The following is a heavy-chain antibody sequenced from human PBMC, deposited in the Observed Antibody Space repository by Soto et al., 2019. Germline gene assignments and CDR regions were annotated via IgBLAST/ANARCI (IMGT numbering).Heavy chain of an antibody. V-gene: IGHV4-31*03. CDR2: IYYSVST. CDR3: ARGLSVTLFDN. Sequence: QVQLQESGPGLVKPSQTLSLTCTVSGGSISTGGYYWTWIRQHPGKGLEWIGYIYYSVSTYYNPSLKSRVTISVDTSKNQFSLKLSSVTAADTAVYYCARGLSVTLFDNWGQGTLVTVSS. CDR1: GGSISTGGYY. D-gene: IGHD4-17*01. J-gene: IGHJ4*02.